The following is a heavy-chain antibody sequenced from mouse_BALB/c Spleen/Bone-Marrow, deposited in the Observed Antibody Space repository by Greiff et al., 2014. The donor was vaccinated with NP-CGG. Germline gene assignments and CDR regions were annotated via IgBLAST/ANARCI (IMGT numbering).Heavy chain of an antibody. V-gene: IGHV1-15*01. CDR3: TRGWDAVDY. J-gene: IGHJ4*01. Sequence: QVQLQQPGAELVRPGASVKLSCKALGYTFTDYEIHWVEQTPEHGLEWIGAIHPGSGGTAYNQKFKGKATLTVDKSSNTAHMELSSLTSEDSAVYYCTRGWDAVDYWGQGTSVTVSS. CDR1: GYTFTDYE. CDR2: IHPGSGGT. D-gene: IGHD3-3*01.